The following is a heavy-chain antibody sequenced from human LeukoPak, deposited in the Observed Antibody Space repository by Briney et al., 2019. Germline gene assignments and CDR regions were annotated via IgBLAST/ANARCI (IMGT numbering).Heavy chain of an antibody. D-gene: IGHD2-15*01. CDR3: ARTYGSGSLDY. CDR2: ISGRGEAI. V-gene: IGHV3-23*01. Sequence: PGGSLRLSCAASGFTFSSYAMSWVRQAPGKGLEWVSSISGRGEAIFYADSVQGRFTISRDNAKNSIYLQMNGLTAEDTAVYYCARTYGSGSLDYGGQGTLVTVSS. CDR1: GFTFSSYA. J-gene: IGHJ4*02.